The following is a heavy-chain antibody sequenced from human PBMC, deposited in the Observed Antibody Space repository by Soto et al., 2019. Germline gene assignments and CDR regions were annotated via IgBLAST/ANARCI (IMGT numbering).Heavy chain of an antibody. J-gene: IGHJ3*02. CDR2: IAYSGSA. CDR1: GGSISSGNYY. V-gene: IGHV4-31*03. CDR3: ARDGRDADSLRPAYDI. Sequence: QVQLQESGPGLVKPSQTLSLTCTVSGGSISSGNYYWSWIRQHPGKGLEWIAYIAYSGSAYYNPSLKSRLTISLDTSQNQFSLKLSSVTAADTAVYYCARDGRDADSLRPAYDIWGQGTMVTVSS. D-gene: IGHD3-3*01.